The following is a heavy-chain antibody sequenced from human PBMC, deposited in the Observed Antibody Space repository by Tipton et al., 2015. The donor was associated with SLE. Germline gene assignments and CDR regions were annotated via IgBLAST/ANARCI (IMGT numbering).Heavy chain of an antibody. V-gene: IGHV3-66*02. CDR2: LYSGGRT. D-gene: IGHD6-6*01. CDR3: ARSPRPTDAFDI. Sequence: SLRLSCAASGFTVSDNYMNWVRQAPGKGLEWVSVLYSGGRTYYADSVKGRFTISRDNSKNTIDLHMYSLRAENTAVYFCARSPRPTDAFDIWGLGTMVTVSS. J-gene: IGHJ3*02. CDR1: GFTVSDNY.